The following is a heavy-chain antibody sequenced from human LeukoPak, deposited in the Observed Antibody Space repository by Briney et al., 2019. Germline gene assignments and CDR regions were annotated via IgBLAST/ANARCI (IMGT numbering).Heavy chain of an antibody. CDR3: TPGPDNYYDTSGYSNLFYFYGTDV. D-gene: IGHD3-22*01. CDR2: IRTKMYGGTT. CDR1: GFTFGDYA. V-gene: IGHV3-49*04. Sequence: PGRSLRLSCTASGFTFGDYAMNWVRQAPGKGLEWVGFIRTKMYGGTTECAASVGGRFTISRDDSTSIAYLQMNSLKTEDTAVYYCTPGPDNYYDTSGYSNLFYFYGTDVWGQGTTVTVSS. J-gene: IGHJ6*02.